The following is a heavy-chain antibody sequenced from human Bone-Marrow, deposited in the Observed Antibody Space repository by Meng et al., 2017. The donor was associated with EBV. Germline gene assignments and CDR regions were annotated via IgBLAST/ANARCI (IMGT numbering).Heavy chain of an antibody. CDR1: GGSISSINW. V-gene: IGHV4-4*02. J-gene: IGHJ5*02. CDR2: IDHSGIT. Sequence: QLKASLPELWKHEGTLALACAVSGGSISSINWWSSVRKPPGKGLEWIGEIDHSGITNYNPSLKSRVTISVDKSKNQFSLKLSSVTAADTAVYYCARGYCSSTSCYGSDWFDPWGQGTLVTVSS. D-gene: IGHD2-2*01. CDR3: ARGYCSSTSCYGSDWFDP.